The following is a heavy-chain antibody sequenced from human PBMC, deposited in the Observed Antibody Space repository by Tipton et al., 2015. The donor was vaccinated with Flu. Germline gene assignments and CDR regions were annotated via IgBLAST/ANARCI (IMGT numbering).Heavy chain of an antibody. D-gene: IGHD3-10*01. J-gene: IGHJ4*02. Sequence: LSLTCTVSGASIRSPDHHWTWIRQLPGKGLEWIGHIFYSGTTHYNPSLRSLFVISVETSKNQFSLRLKSVTAADTAVYFCARGSGSGTFIIYEYWGRGAQVTVAS. CDR3: ARGSGSGTFIIYEY. CDR1: GASIRSPDHH. CDR2: IFYSGTT. V-gene: IGHV4-31*01.